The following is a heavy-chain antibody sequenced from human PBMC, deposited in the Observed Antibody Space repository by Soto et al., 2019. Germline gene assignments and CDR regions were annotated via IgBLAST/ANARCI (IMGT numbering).Heavy chain of an antibody. CDR3: ATHGATTMARGAMKHYYYVMDV. CDR1: GGIFSSFT. V-gene: IGHV1-69*06. Sequence: QVQLVRSGAEAGKPGSSVKVSCRASGGIFSSFTISWVRQAPGQGLEWLGGIIPIFDTPTYAQNFQGRVTITADKSTNTVYMELSSLRSEDTAVYYCATHGATTMARGAMKHYYYVMDVWGQGTTVTVSS. J-gene: IGHJ6*02. D-gene: IGHD3-10*01. CDR2: IIPIFDTP.